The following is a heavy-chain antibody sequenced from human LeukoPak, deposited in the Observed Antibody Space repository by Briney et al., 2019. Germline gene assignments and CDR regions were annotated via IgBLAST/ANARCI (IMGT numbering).Heavy chain of an antibody. J-gene: IGHJ5*02. CDR3: AQNGQSGFSFDP. CDR1: GASLNGHY. CDR2: GSDVGGT. D-gene: IGHD2-8*01. Sequence: SETLSLTCAVYGASLNGHYWSWIRQPPGKGLEWIGEGSDVGGTKYNPSLKSRVTVSADTSKNQFSLKLSSVTAADTAVYYCAQNGQSGFSFDPWGQGTLVTVSS. V-gene: IGHV4-34*01.